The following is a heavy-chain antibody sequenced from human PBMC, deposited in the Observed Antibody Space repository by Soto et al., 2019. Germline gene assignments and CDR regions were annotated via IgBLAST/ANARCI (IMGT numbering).Heavy chain of an antibody. CDR2: IYHSGST. D-gene: IGHD6-19*01. Sequence: QVQLQESGPGLVKPSGTLSLTCAVSGGSISSSNWWSWVRQPPGKGLEWIGEIYHSGSTNYNPSLKSRVTISVGKSKNQFSLKRSSVTAADTAVYYWARVRSSGWYAFDIWGQGTMVTVSS. CDR3: ARVRSSGWYAFDI. CDR1: GGSISSSNW. V-gene: IGHV4-4*02. J-gene: IGHJ3*02.